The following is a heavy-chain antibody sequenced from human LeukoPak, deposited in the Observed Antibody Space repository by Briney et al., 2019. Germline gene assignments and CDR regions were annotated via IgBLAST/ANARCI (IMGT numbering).Heavy chain of an antibody. CDR3: ARGATAYFDF. D-gene: IGHD5-12*01. Sequence: SQTLSLTCAISGDSVSSNSVAWNWVRRSPSRGLEWLGRTYYRSTWYYDYAVSVKSRITISPDTSKNQFSLQLNSVTSEDTAVYYCARGATAYFDFWGQGTLVTVSS. J-gene: IGHJ4*02. V-gene: IGHV6-1*01. CDR1: GDSVSSNSVA. CDR2: TYYRSTWYY.